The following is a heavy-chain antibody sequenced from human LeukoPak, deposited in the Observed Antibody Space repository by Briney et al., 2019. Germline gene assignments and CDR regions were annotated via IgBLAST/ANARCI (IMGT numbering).Heavy chain of an antibody. D-gene: IGHD2-15*01. CDR3: ARAGIAATGIDFDY. J-gene: IGHJ4*02. Sequence: PGGSLRLSCAASGFTFSSYSMSWVRQAPGKGLEWVSSISDDSNYIYYADSVEGRFTISRDNAKNSLYLQMNSLRAEDTAVYYCARAGIAATGIDFDYWGQGTLVTVSS. V-gene: IGHV3-21*01. CDR2: ISDDSNYI. CDR1: GFTFSSYS.